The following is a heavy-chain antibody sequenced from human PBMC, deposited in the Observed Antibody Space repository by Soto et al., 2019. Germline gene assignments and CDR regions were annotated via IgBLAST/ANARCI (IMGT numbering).Heavy chain of an antibody. V-gene: IGHV1-2*04. D-gene: IGHD2-2*01. CDR3: ARDRLDIVVVPAAIYYYYGMDV. CDR1: GYTFTGYY. J-gene: IGHJ6*02. Sequence: ASVKVSCKASGYTFTGYYMHWVRQAPGQGLEWMGWINPNSGGTNYAQKFQGWVTMTRDTSISTAYMELSRLRSDDTAVYHCARDRLDIVVVPAAIYYYYGMDVWGQGTTVTVSS. CDR2: INPNSGGT.